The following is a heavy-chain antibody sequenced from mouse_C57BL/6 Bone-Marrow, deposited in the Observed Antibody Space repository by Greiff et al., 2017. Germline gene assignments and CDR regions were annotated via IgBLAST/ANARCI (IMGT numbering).Heavy chain of an antibody. CDR3: TRIAY. CDR2: IDPENGDT. CDR1: GFNIKDDY. Sequence: EVKLQESGAELVKPGASVKLSCTASGFNIKDDYMHWVKQRPEQGLEWIGWIDPENGDTEYASKFQGKATITVDTSSNTAYLQLSSLTSEDTAVYYCTRIAYWGQGTLVTVSA. J-gene: IGHJ3*01. V-gene: IGHV14-4*01.